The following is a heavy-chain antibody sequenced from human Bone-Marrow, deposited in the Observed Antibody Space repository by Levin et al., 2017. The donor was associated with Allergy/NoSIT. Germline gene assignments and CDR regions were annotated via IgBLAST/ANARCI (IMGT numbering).Heavy chain of an antibody. Sequence: TSETLSLTCTVSGASINNNFWSWIRQPPGKGLEWIGYISHSGSTRYNPSLRSRVSISVDTSKNHFSLKLNSVTAADTAVYYCARFFSSYHSGGYYQPNYFDYWGQGTLVTVSS. V-gene: IGHV4-59*08. J-gene: IGHJ4*02. D-gene: IGHD3-22*01. CDR3: ARFFSSYHSGGYYQPNYFDY. CDR2: ISHSGST. CDR1: GASINNNF.